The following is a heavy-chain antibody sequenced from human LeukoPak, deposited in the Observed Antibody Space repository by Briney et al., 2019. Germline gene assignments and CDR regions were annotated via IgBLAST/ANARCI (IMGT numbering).Heavy chain of an antibody. CDR2: LSSSSSTI. Sequence: GGSLRLSCAASGFTFSSYSMNWVRQAPGKGLEWLPYLSSSSSTIYYADSVKGRFTISRDNAQNSLYLQMNSLRDEDTAVYYCARATLAVQYYFDYWGQGTLVTVSS. D-gene: IGHD6-6*01. J-gene: IGHJ4*02. V-gene: IGHV3-48*02. CDR1: GFTFSSYS. CDR3: ARATLAVQYYFDY.